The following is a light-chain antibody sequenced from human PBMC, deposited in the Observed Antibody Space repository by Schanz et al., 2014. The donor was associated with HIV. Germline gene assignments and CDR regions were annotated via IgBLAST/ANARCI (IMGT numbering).Light chain of an antibody. CDR2: EVS. V-gene: IGLV2-14*01. CDR3: ASWDDSLRGRV. Sequence: QSALTQPASVSGSPGQSITISCTGTSSDVGGYNFVSWYQQHPGKAPKVMIYEVSRRPSGVPDRFSGSRSGTSASLAISGLRSEDEADYYCASWDDSLRGRVFAGGTKLTVL. J-gene: IGLJ3*02. CDR1: SSDVGGYNF.